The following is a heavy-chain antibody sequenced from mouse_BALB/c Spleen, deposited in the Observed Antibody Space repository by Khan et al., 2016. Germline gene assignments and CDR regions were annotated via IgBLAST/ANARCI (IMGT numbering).Heavy chain of an antibody. Sequence: EVELVESGGGLVKPGGSLKLSCAASGFSFSSYAMSCVRQSPETRLEWVAAISSGGSYTYYPDTVTGRFTISRDNAKNTLYLEMSSLRSEDTAMYYCARADSPYWGQGTLVTVSA. CDR2: ISSGGSYT. CDR3: ARADSPY. CDR1: GFSFSSYA. D-gene: IGHD6-1*01. V-gene: IGHV5-9-4*01. J-gene: IGHJ3*01.